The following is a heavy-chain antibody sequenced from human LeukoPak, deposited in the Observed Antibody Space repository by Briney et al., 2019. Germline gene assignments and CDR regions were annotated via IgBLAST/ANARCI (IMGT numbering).Heavy chain of an antibody. CDR1: GYTFTSYG. J-gene: IGHJ3*02. D-gene: IGHD6-13*01. Sequence: RASVKVSCKASGYTFTSYGISWVRQAPGQGLEWMGWISAYNGNTNYAQKLQGRVTMTTDTSTSTAYMELRSLRSDDTAVYYCARGRSKYSSSWYVRGAFDIWGQGTMVTVSS. CDR2: ISAYNGNT. CDR3: ARGRSKYSSSWYVRGAFDI. V-gene: IGHV1-18*01.